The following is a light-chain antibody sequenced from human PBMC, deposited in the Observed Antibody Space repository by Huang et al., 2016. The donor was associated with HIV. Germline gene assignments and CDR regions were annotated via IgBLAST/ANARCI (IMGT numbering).Light chain of an antibody. CDR2: WSS. CDR1: QSVFHRAKNKNY. CDR3: QQYYIAPFT. Sequence: DIVLTQSPDSLAVSLGERATITCKSRQSVFHRAKNKNYLAWFQQRPGQPPRLLLYWSSPRESGVPDRFRGSGSGTDFTLTISRLQADDVAVYYCQQYYIAPFTFGQGTKLEI. V-gene: IGKV4-1*01. J-gene: IGKJ2*01.